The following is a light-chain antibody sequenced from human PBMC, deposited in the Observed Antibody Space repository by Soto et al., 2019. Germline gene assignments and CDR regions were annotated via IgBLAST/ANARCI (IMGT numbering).Light chain of an antibody. CDR2: DAS. Sequence: DIQMTQSPSTLSASVGDRVTITCRASQSISSWLAWYQQKPGKAPKLLIYDASSLESGVPSRFRGSGSGTEFTLSISSLQPDDFATYYCQQDNSYSWTFGQGTKVEIK. CDR3: QQDNSYSWT. J-gene: IGKJ1*01. V-gene: IGKV1-5*01. CDR1: QSISSW.